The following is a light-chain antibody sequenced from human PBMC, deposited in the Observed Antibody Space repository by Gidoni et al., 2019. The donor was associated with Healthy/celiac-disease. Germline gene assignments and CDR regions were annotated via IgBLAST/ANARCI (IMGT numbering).Light chain of an antibody. CDR1: QSVSST. CDR2: GAS. V-gene: IGKV3-15*01. Sequence: EIVMTQPPATLSVSPGERATLSCRASQSVSSTLAWYQQTPGQAPRLLIYGASTRATGIPARFSGSGSGTEFTLTISSLQSEDFAVYYCQQYNNWPPLTFGGGTKVEIK. J-gene: IGKJ4*01. CDR3: QQYNNWPPLT.